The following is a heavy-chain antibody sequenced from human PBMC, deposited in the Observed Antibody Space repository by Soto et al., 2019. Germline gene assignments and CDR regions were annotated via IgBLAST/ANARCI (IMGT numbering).Heavy chain of an antibody. Sequence: GESLKISCKGSGYSFTSYWIGWVRQMPGKGLEWVGIIYPGDSDTRYSPSFQGQVTISADKSISTAYLQWSSLKASDTAMYYCARFGFGVPDYYYGMDVWGQGTTVTVSS. CDR3: ARFGFGVPDYYYGMDV. CDR2: IYPGDSDT. D-gene: IGHD3-3*01. CDR1: GYSFTSYW. J-gene: IGHJ6*02. V-gene: IGHV5-51*01.